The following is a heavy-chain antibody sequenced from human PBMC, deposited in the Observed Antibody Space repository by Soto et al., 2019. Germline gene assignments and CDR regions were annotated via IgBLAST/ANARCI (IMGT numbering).Heavy chain of an antibody. V-gene: IGHV3-23*01. Sequence: EVQLLESGGGLVQPGGSLRLSCAASGFTFSSYAMSWVRQAPGKGLEWVSAISGSGGSTYYADSVKGRFTISRDNSKNPLYLPMTSLRAADTAVYYCAKKITMVRGEHFDYWGQGTLVTVSS. D-gene: IGHD3-10*01. CDR1: GFTFSSYA. J-gene: IGHJ4*02. CDR3: AKKITMVRGEHFDY. CDR2: ISGSGGST.